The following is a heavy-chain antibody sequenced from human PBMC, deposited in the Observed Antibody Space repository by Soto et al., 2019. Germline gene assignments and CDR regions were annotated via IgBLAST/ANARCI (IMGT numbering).Heavy chain of an antibody. CDR2: IKQDGSEK. CDR3: AKDTGRGGGSVFDY. D-gene: IGHD2-15*01. Sequence: HPGGSLRLSCAASGFTFSSYWMSWVRQAPGKGLEWVANIKQDGSEKYYVDSVKGRFTISRDNFKNTLYLQMNSLRAEDTAVYYCAKDTGRGGGSVFDYWGQGTLVTVSS. J-gene: IGHJ4*02. V-gene: IGHV3-7*03. CDR1: GFTFSSYW.